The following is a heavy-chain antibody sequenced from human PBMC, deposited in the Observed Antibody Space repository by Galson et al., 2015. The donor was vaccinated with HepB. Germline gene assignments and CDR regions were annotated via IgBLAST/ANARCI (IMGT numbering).Heavy chain of an antibody. CDR2: IVVGGGNT. V-gene: IGHV1-58*01. CDR3: AAYYDFYPPPGFDP. CDR1: GFNFSSST. J-gene: IGHJ5*02. Sequence: SVKVSCKASGFNFSSSTLQWMRQARGQRLEWIGWIVVGGGNTNYAQKFQERVTLTRDTSTSTAYMELSSLRSEDTAVYYCAAYYDFYPPPGFDPWGQGTLVTVSS. D-gene: IGHD3-3*01.